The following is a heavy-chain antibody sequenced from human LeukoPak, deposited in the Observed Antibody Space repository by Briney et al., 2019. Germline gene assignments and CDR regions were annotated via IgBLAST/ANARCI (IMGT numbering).Heavy chain of an antibody. CDR2: FDPEDGET. V-gene: IGHV1-24*01. CDR3: ATDPYYDSSGYYYY. Sequence: GASVKVSCKVSGYTLTELSMHWVRQAPGKGLEWMGGFDPEDGETIYAQKFQGRVTMTEDTSTDTAYMELSSLRSEDTAMYYCATDPYYDSSGYYYYWGQGTLVTVSS. J-gene: IGHJ4*02. CDR1: GYTLTELS. D-gene: IGHD3-22*01.